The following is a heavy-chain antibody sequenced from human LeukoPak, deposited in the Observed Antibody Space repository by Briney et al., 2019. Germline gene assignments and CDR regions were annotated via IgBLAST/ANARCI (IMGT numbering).Heavy chain of an antibody. CDR3: ARGTSAGGPISPFDF. Sequence: GGSLRLSCVASGFTFSKNWMHWVRQAPGKGLVWVSRIQGDGSNTNYADSVKGRFSISRDNAKNTAYLQMNSLRAEDTGIYYCARGTSAGGPISPFDFWGQGTVVTVSS. D-gene: IGHD6-13*01. CDR1: GFTFSKNW. CDR2: IQGDGSNT. V-gene: IGHV3-74*01. J-gene: IGHJ4*02.